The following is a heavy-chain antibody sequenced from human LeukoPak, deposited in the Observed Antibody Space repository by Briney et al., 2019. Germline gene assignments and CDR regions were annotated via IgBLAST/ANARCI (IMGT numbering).Heavy chain of an antibody. J-gene: IGHJ4*02. CDR2: IDYSGST. D-gene: IGHD1-26*01. CDR1: GGSISSSTYY. V-gene: IGHV4-39*01. Sequence: SETLSLTCTVSGGSISSSTYYWGWIRQPPGKGLEWIGSIDYSGSTYYNPSLKSRATISVDTSKNQFSLNLRSVTAPDTAVYYCARYSGNYLFTNWGKETLVTVS. CDR3: ARYSGNYLFTN.